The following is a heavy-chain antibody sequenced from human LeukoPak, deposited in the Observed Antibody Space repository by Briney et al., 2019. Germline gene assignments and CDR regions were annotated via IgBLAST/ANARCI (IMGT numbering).Heavy chain of an antibody. V-gene: IGHV3-7*03. CDR1: GFTFSSYW. J-gene: IGHJ4*02. CDR3: AKTPLNYYDSSGETGFDY. D-gene: IGHD3-22*01. CDR2: IEQDGSEK. Sequence: PGGSLRLSCAASGFTFSSYWMTWVRQAPGKGLEWVANIEQDGSEKYYVDSVKGRFTISRDNAKNSLYLQMNSLRAEDTAVYYCAKTPLNYYDSSGETGFDYWGQGTLVTVSS.